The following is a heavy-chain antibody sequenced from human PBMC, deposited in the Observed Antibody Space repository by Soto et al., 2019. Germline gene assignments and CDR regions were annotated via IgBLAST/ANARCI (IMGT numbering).Heavy chain of an antibody. CDR1: GFTFSSYS. CDR3: ARGDYRHYYCYYGMDV. CDR2: ISSSSSYI. V-gene: IGHV3-21*01. J-gene: IGHJ6*02. Sequence: PGGSLRLSXAAPGFTFSSYSMNWVRQAPGKGLEWVSSISSSSSYIYYADSVKGRFTISRDNAKNSLYLQMNSLRAEDTAVYYCARGDYRHYYCYYGMDVWGQGTTVTVSS. D-gene: IGHD4-17*01.